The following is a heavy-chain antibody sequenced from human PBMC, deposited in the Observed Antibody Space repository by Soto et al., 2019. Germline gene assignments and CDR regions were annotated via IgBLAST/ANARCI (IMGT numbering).Heavy chain of an antibody. CDR1: GYTFTSYG. CDR3: ARDQTGAGYYYYYYGMAV. CDR2: ISAYNGNT. J-gene: IGHJ6*02. Sequence: QVQLVQSGAEVKKPGASVKVSCKASGYTFTSYGISWVRQAPGQGLEWMGWISAYNGNTNYAQKLQGRVTMTTDTSTRTXFMELRSLRSDDTAVYYCARDQTGAGYYYYYYGMAVWGQGTTVTVSS. D-gene: IGHD6-19*01. V-gene: IGHV1-18*01.